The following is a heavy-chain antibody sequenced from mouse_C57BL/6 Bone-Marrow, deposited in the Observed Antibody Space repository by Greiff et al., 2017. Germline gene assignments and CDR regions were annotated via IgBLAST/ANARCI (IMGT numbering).Heavy chain of an antibody. CDR2: IYPGSGST. J-gene: IGHJ1*03. CDR3: ARPYYSNYWYFDV. D-gene: IGHD2-5*01. V-gene: IGHV1-55*01. CDR1: GYTFTSYW. Sequence: QVQLQQPGAELVKPGASVTMSCKASGYTFTSYWITWVKQRPGQGLEWIGDIYPGSGSTNYNEKIKSKATLTVDTSSSTAYMQLSSLTSEDAAVYYCARPYYSNYWYFDVWGTGTTVNVSS.